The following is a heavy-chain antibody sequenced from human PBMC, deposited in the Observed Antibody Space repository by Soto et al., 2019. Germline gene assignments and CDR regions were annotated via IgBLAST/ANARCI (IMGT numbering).Heavy chain of an antibody. J-gene: IGHJ4*02. CDR3: ARGGQDFWSGPFDY. V-gene: IGHV4-61*01. Sequence: SETLSLTCTVSGGSVSSGSYYWTWIRQPPGKGLEWLGYIYYSGTTNYNPPLKSRITMSVDTSKQEFSLKLSSVTAADTALYYCARGGQDFWSGPFDYWGRGALVTVSS. D-gene: IGHD3-3*01. CDR2: IYYSGTT. CDR1: GGSVSSGSYY.